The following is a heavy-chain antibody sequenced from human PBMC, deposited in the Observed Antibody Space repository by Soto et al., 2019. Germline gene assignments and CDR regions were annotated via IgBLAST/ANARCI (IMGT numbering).Heavy chain of an antibody. CDR1: GYTFSTYW. Sequence: VQLVQSGAEVKKPGESLKMSCKVSGYTFSTYWIAWVRQMPGKGLEWMGIIYPSDSETRYNPSFQGQVTISADESVSTAYLQWTSLKASDTGIYYCARAREGGYGGYDAPLDYWGQGTPVTVSS. D-gene: IGHD5-12*01. J-gene: IGHJ4*02. V-gene: IGHV5-51*01. CDR3: ARAREGGYGGYDAPLDY. CDR2: IYPSDSET.